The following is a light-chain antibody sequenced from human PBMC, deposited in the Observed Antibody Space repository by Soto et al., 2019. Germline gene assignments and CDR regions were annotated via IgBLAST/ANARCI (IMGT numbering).Light chain of an antibody. CDR1: QSVNSD. Sequence: EIVMTQSPATLSVSPGERATLSCRASQSVNSDLAWYQQRPGQAPRLLIYGASTRATGIPARFSGSGSGTEFTLTISGLQSEDFAVYYCHQYYDWPPFTFGRGTKLEIK. J-gene: IGKJ2*01. V-gene: IGKV3-15*01. CDR2: GAS. CDR3: HQYYDWPPFT.